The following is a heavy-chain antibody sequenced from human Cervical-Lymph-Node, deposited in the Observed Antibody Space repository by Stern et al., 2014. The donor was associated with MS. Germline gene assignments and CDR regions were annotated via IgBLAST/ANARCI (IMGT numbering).Heavy chain of an antibody. CDR2: ILSDGSNK. V-gene: IGHV3-30*03. J-gene: IGHJ6*02. D-gene: IGHD3-10*01. CDR1: GFRFINYG. CDR3: VRRHLFSPGALDV. Sequence: VQLVESGGGVVQPGKSLGLSCAASGFRFINYGMVWVRQAPGKGLEWVAVILSDGSNKYYADSVKGRCTISRDNSKSTAFLQMNSLGTEDTAVYYCVRRHLFSPGALDVWGQGTTVAVSS.